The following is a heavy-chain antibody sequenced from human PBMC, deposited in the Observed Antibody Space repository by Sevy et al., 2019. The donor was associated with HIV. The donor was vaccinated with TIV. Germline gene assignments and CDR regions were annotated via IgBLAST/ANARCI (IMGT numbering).Heavy chain of an antibody. J-gene: IGHJ3*02. D-gene: IGHD6-6*01. CDR3: ARGVQIYDAFDI. CDR2: ISGISNYI. Sequence: GGSLRLSCAASGFTFSSYSMNWVRQAPGNGLEWVSSISGISNYIYYADSVKGRFSISRDNAKNSLYLQMNSLGVEDTAVYYCARGVQIYDAFDIWGQGTMVTVSS. V-gene: IGHV3-21*01. CDR1: GFTFSSYS.